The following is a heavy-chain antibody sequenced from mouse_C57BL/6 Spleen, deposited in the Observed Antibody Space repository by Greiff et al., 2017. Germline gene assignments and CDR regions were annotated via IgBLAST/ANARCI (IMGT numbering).Heavy chain of an antibody. D-gene: IGHD1-1*01. V-gene: IGHV1-82*01. J-gene: IGHJ1*03. Sequence: QVQLQQSGPELVKPGASVKISCKASGYAFSSSWMNWVKQRPGKGLEWIGRIYPGDGDTNYNGKFKGKATLTADKASRTAYVQLSSLTSEDSAVYFCARGITTVVEGYFDVWGTGTTVTVSS. CDR1: GYAFSSSW. CDR2: IYPGDGDT. CDR3: ARGITTVVEGYFDV.